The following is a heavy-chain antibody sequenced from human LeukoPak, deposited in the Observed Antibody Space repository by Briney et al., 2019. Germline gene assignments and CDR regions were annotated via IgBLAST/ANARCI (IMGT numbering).Heavy chain of an antibody. J-gene: IGHJ5*02. CDR2: INPNSGGT. V-gene: IGHV1-2*02. D-gene: IGHD2-15*01. Sequence: ASVKVSCKASGYTFTGYYVHWVRQAPGQGLEWMGWINPNSGGTNYAQKFQGRVTMTRDTSISTAYMELSRLRSDDTAVYYCARDRVSGDIEDWFDPWGQGTLVTVSS. CDR1: GYTFTGYY. CDR3: ARDRVSGDIEDWFDP.